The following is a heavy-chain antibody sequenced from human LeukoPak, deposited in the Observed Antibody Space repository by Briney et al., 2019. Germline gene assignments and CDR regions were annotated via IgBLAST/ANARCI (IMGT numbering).Heavy chain of an antibody. CDR3: ARDLVAPTLYNWFDP. J-gene: IGHJ5*02. CDR1: GFTFSSCA. Sequence: PGGSLRLSCAASGFTFSSCAMSWVRQAPGKGLEWVSAISGSGGSTYYADSVKGRFTISRDNSKNTLYLQMNSLRAEDTAVYYCARDLVAPTLYNWFDPWGQGTLVTVSS. D-gene: IGHD2-15*01. CDR2: ISGSGGST. V-gene: IGHV3-23*01.